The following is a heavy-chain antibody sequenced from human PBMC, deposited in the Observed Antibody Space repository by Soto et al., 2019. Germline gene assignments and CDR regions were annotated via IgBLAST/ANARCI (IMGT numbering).Heavy chain of an antibody. CDR2: ISGSGGST. J-gene: IGHJ6*02. Sequence: GGSLRLSCAASGFTFSSYAMSWVRQAPGKGLEWVSAISGSGGSTYYADSVKGRFTISRDNSKNTLYLQMNSLRAEDTAVYYCAKDYYGSGSYDSYYYYYYGMDVWGQGTTVTVSS. CDR3: AKDYYGSGSYDSYYYYYYGMDV. CDR1: GFTFSSYA. V-gene: IGHV3-23*01. D-gene: IGHD3-10*01.